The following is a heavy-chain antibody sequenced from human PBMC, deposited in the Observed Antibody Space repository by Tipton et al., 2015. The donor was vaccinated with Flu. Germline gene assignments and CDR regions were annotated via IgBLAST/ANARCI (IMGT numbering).Heavy chain of an antibody. CDR1: GFIFSTYG. D-gene: IGHD7-27*01. CDR3: ATLTGDDY. Sequence: SLRLSCAASGFIFSTYGIHWVRQAPGKGLEWVAVIWYDGSNKYYADSVKGRFTISRDNSKNMVYLQMNSLRAGDTAIYYCATLTGDDYWGQGILVTVSS. CDR2: IWYDGSNK. J-gene: IGHJ4*02. V-gene: IGHV3-33*01.